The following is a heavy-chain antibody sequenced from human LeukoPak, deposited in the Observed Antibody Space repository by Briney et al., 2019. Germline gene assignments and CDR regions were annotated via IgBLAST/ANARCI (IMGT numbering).Heavy chain of an antibody. CDR2: IIPIFGTA. J-gene: IGHJ5*02. CDR3: ARVAGPYNWFDP. CDR1: GGTFSSYA. Sequence: ASVKVSCKASGGTFSSYAISWLRQAPGQGLEWMGGIIPIFGTANYAQKSQGRVTITTDESTSTAYMELSSLRSEDTAVYYCARVAGPYNWFDPWGQGTLVTVSS. V-gene: IGHV1-69*05. D-gene: IGHD2-21*01.